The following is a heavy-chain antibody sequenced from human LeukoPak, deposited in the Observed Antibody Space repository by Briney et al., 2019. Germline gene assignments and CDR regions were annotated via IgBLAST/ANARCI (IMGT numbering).Heavy chain of an antibody. CDR3: ARGGGSYVSWFDP. CDR2: IIPIFGTA. V-gene: IGHV1-69*05. Sequence: SVKVSCKASGYTFTSYDINWVRQAPGQGLEWMGGIIPIFGTANYAQKFQGRVTITTDESTSTAYMELSSLRSEDTAVYYCARGGGSYVSWFDPWGQGTLVTVSS. J-gene: IGHJ5*02. D-gene: IGHD1-26*01. CDR1: GYTFTSYD.